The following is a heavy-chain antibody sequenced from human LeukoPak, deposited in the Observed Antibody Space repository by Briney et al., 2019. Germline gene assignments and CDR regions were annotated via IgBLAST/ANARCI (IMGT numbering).Heavy chain of an antibody. CDR3: ASRIVGTPDYFDY. V-gene: IGHV3-7*01. CDR2: IQQDGNEK. CDR1: GFTFSSYW. D-gene: IGHD1-26*01. Sequence: GGSLRLSCAASGFTFSSYWMSWVRQAPGKGLEWVANIQQDGNEKYYVDSVKGRFTISRDNAKNSLYLQMNSLRVEDTAVYYCASRIVGTPDYFDYWGQGTLVTVSS. J-gene: IGHJ4*02.